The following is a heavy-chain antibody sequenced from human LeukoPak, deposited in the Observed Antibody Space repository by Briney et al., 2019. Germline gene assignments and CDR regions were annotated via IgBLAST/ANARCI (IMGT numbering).Heavy chain of an antibody. V-gene: IGHV3-23*01. CDR1: GFTFSSYT. J-gene: IGHJ4*02. Sequence: GGSLRPSCTASGFTFSSYTMTWVRQAPGKGLKWVSTITTGDGNTYYADSVKGRFTVSRDDSKNTLYLQMNSLRAEDTAVYYCAKDGGLWVSAHWGDSWGRGTLVTVSS. CDR2: ITTGDGNT. D-gene: IGHD7-27*01. CDR3: AKDGGLWVSAHWGDS.